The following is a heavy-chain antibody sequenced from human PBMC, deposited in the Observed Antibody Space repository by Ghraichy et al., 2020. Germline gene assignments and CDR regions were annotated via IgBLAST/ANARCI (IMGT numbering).Heavy chain of an antibody. Sequence: GGSLRLSCVASGFTFDNYAMSWVRQAPGKGLEWFSAITGGGGSTYYSDSVKGRFTISRDNSKNTLYLQMNSLSADDTAIYYCAKGSSGSRPYYFEYWGQGTLVTVSS. CDR2: ITGGGGST. CDR3: AKGSSGSRPYYFEY. CDR1: GFTFDNYA. V-gene: IGHV3-23*01. J-gene: IGHJ4*02. D-gene: IGHD3-22*01.